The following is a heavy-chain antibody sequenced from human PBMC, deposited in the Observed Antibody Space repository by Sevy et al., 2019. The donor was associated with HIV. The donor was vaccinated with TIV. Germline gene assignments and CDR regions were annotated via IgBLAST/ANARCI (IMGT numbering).Heavy chain of an antibody. J-gene: IGHJ5*02. D-gene: IGHD2-15*01. CDR3: ARGGAGYCSGGSCYYVDP. V-gene: IGHV1-2*02. CDR2: INPNSGGT. Sequence: ASVKVSCKASGYTFTGYYMHWVRQAPGQGLEWTGWINPNSGGTNYAQKFQGRVTMTRDTSISTAYMELSRLRSDDTAVYYCARGGAGYCSGGSCYYVDPWGQGTLVTVSS. CDR1: GYTFTGYY.